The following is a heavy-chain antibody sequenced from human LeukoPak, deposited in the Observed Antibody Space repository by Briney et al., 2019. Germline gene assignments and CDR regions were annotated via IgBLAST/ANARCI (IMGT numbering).Heavy chain of an antibody. CDR1: GGSFSGYY. J-gene: IGHJ5*02. V-gene: IGHV4-34*01. CDR2: INHSGST. D-gene: IGHD6-19*01. CDR3: ARAGHIAVAGTGWLDR. Sequence: SETLSLTCAVYGGSFSGYYWSWIRQPPGKGLEWIEEINHSGSTNYNPSLKSRVTISVDTSKNQFSLKLSAVTAADTAVYYCARAGHIAVAGTGWLDRWGQGTLVTVSS.